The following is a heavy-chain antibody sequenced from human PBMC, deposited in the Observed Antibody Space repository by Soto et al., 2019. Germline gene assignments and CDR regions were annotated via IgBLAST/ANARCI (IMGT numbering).Heavy chain of an antibody. CDR3: ARGIATGQLDP. J-gene: IGHJ5*02. V-gene: IGHV1-3*01. CDR1: GYTFTRYT. Sequence: ASVKVYCKTSGYTFTRYTMNWVRQAPGQRLEWMGWINPDNGNTKSSQKFQDRVIISRDTSESTAYMDLSSLRSEDTAVYYCARGIATGQLDPWGQGTLVTVSS. D-gene: IGHD2-15*01. CDR2: INPDNGNT.